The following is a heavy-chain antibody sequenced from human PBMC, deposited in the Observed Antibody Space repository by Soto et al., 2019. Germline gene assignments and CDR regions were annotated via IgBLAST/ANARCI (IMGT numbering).Heavy chain of an antibody. D-gene: IGHD1-1*01. CDR1: GGSINNYY. CDR2: IYYRGHT. J-gene: IGHJ4*02. V-gene: IGHV4-59*04. Sequence: SETLSLTCNVSGGSINNYYWSWIRQSPGKGLEWIGYIYYRGHTYYNPSLQTRVTISLDKSKSQFSLKLNSVTAADSAVYFCARLEGLATISYYFDFWGQGALVTVSS. CDR3: ARLEGLATISYYFDF.